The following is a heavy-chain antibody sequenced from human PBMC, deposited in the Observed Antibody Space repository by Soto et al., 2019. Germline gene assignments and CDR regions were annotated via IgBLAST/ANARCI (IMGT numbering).Heavy chain of an antibody. CDR3: ARGVEGHGDYFYRFAY. CDR2: ISAYNGNT. J-gene: IGHJ4*02. V-gene: IGHV1-18*01. Sequence: QVPLVQSGAEVKKPGASVKVSCKASGYTFTSYGISWVRQAPGQGLEWMGWISAYNGNTNYAQKLQGRVTMTTDTSTSTAYMELRSLRSDATAVYSCARGVEGHGDYFYRFAYWGQGTLVTVSS. CDR1: GYTFTSYG. D-gene: IGHD4-17*01.